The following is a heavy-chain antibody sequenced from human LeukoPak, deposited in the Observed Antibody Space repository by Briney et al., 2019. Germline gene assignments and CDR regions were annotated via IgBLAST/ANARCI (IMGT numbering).Heavy chain of an antibody. J-gene: IGHJ4*02. V-gene: IGHV4-59*01. CDR2: IYYSGST. CDR3: ARSSVADY. CDR1: GGSISSYY. D-gene: IGHD2-15*01. Sequence: SETLSLTRTVSGGSISSYYWSWIRQPPGKGLEWIGYIYYSGSTNYHPSLESRVTISVDTSKNQSSLKLSSVTAAATAVYYCARSSVADYWGQGTLVTVSS.